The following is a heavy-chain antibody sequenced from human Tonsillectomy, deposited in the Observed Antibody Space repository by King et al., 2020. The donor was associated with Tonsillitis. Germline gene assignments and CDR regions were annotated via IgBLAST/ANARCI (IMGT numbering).Heavy chain of an antibody. Sequence: QLQESGPGLVKPSETLSLTCTVSGGSISSYYWSWIRQPPGKGLEWIGYIYYSGSTNYNPSLKSRVTIPVDTSKNQISLKLSSVTAADTAVYYCARGGRYFDWLSIGYWGQGTLVTVSS. CDR1: GGSISSYY. CDR3: ARGGRYFDWLSIGY. J-gene: IGHJ4*02. V-gene: IGHV4-59*01. CDR2: IYYSGST. D-gene: IGHD3-9*01.